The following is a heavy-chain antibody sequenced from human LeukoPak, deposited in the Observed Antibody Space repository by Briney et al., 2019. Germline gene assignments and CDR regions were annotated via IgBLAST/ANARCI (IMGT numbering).Heavy chain of an antibody. D-gene: IGHD1-26*01. CDR1: GGSIGSSNW. CDR2: IYHSGST. J-gene: IGHJ3*02. V-gene: IGHV4-4*02. CDR3: ARDLSGSSFDAFDI. Sequence: SGTLSLTCAVSGGSIGSSNWWSWVRQPPGKGLEWIGEIYHSGSTNYNPSLKSRVTISVDKSKNQFSLKLSSVTAADTAVYYCARDLSGSSFDAFDIWGQGTMVTVSS.